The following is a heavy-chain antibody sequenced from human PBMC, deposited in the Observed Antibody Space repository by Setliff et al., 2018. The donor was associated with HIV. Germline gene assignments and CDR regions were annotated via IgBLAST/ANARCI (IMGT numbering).Heavy chain of an antibody. V-gene: IGHV3-73*01. D-gene: IGHD2-21*02. CDR3: AATKGDWDRLLDAFDI. CDR2: IRSKDISYAT. CDR1: GFTFSGSA. Sequence: GGSLRLPCAASGFTFSGSAIHWVRQASGKGLEWVGRIRSKDISYATTYAASVKGRFTISRDDSKKTAYLQMSSLKTEDTAVYYCAATKGDWDRLLDAFDIWGQGTMVTVSS. J-gene: IGHJ3*02.